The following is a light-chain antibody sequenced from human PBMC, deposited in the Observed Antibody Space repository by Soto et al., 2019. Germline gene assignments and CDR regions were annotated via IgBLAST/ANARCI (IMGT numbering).Light chain of an antibody. Sequence: DIPMTQSPSTLSASVGDRVTITCRASQSISNWLAWYQQKPGKAPKLLIYKASSLEGGVPSRFSGSGSGTEFTLTISCLQPDDFATYYCQQYDGYSRTFGQGTKVEIK. CDR3: QQYDGYSRT. V-gene: IGKV1-5*03. CDR1: QSISNW. J-gene: IGKJ1*01. CDR2: KAS.